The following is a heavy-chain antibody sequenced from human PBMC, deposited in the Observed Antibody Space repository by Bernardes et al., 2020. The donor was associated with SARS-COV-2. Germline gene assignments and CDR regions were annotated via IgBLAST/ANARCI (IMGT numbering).Heavy chain of an antibody. CDR2: ISGSGGST. D-gene: IGHD3-3*01. Sequence: GGSLLLSCAASGFTFSSYAMSWVRQAPGKGLEWVSAISGSGGSTYYADSVKGRFTISRDNSKNTLYLQMNSLRAEDTAVYYCAKERYDFWSGYYIRGDAFDIWGQGTMVTVSS. J-gene: IGHJ3*02. CDR1: GFTFSSYA. V-gene: IGHV3-23*01. CDR3: AKERYDFWSGYYIRGDAFDI.